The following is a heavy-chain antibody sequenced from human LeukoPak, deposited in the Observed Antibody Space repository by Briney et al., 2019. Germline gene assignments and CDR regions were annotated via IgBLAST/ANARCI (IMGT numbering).Heavy chain of an antibody. CDR1: GGSFSGYY. CDR3: ARAGRSRPYDY. CDR2: INHSGST. J-gene: IGHJ4*02. Sequence: SETLSLTCAVYGGSFSGYYWSWIRQPPGKGLEWIGEINHSGSTNYNPSLKGRVTISVDTSKNQFSLKLSSVTAADTAVHYCARAGRSRPYDYWGQGTLVTVSS. V-gene: IGHV4-34*01. D-gene: IGHD6-19*01.